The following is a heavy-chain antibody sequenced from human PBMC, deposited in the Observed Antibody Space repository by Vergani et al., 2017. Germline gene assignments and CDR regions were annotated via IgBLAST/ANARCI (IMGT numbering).Heavy chain of an antibody. CDR1: GYTFTSYY. D-gene: IGHD7-27*01. CDR2: IFPKSGGT. CDR3: ARDGVAGDALDI. J-gene: IGHJ3*02. V-gene: IGHV1-2*02. Sequence: VQLVQSGAEVKKPGASVKVSCQASGYTFTSYYIHWVRQAPGQGLAWMGWIFPKSGGTNYAQKFQGRVTMTRDTSINTVYMELIKLRSDDTAMYFCARDGVAGDALDIWGRGTLVTVSS.